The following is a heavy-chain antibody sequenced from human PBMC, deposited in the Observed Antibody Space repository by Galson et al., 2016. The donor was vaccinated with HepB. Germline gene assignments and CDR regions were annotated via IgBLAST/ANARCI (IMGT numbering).Heavy chain of an antibody. D-gene: IGHD6-6*01. J-gene: IGHJ4*02. CDR3: ARSLSYTSSLRYDC. CDR2: IIPIFGTA. V-gene: IGHV1-69*13. Sequence: SVKVSCKASGGTFSSYAISWVRQAPGQGLEWMGGIIPIFGTANYAQKFQGRVTITADESTSTAYMELSSLKSEDTAVYYCARSLSYTSSLRYDCWGQGTLGTVS. CDR1: GGTFSSYA.